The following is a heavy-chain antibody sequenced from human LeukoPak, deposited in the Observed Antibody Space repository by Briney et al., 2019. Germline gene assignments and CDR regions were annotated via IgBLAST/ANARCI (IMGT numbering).Heavy chain of an antibody. J-gene: IGHJ4*02. Sequence: KSSETLSLTCTVSGGSISSYYWSWIRQPAGKGLEWIGRIYTSGSTNYNPSLKSRVTMSVDTSKNQFSLKLSSVTAADTAVYYCARDDLMTTVTTGGYWGQGTLVTVSS. D-gene: IGHD4-17*01. V-gene: IGHV4-4*07. CDR1: GGSISSYY. CDR2: IYTSGST. CDR3: ARDDLMTTVTTGGY.